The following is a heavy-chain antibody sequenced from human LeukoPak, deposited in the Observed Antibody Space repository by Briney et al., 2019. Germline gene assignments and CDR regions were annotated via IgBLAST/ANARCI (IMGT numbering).Heavy chain of an antibody. CDR1: GFTFSNAW. CDR2: IKSKTDGGTT. D-gene: IGHD2-2*01. V-gene: IGHV3-15*01. CDR3: TRTPPYCSSTSCQPLFDY. J-gene: IGHJ4*02. Sequence: GGSLRLSCAASGFTFSNAWMSWVRQAPGKGLEWVGRIKSKTDGGTTDYAAPVKGRFTISRDDSKNTLYLQMNSLKTEDTAVYYCTRTPPYCSSTSCQPLFDYWGQGTLVTVSS.